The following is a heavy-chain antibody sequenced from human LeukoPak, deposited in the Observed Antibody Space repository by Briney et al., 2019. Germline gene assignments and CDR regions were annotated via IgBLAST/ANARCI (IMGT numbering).Heavy chain of an antibody. CDR2: IIPIFGTA. CDR1: GGTFSSYA. V-gene: IGHV1-69*05. Sequence: SVKVSCEASGGTFSSYAISWVRQAPGQGLEWMGGIIPIFGTANYAQKFQGRVTITTDESTSTAYMELSSLRSEDTAVYYCARVAYYEFWSGYLPNYHYYYYMDVWGKGTTVTVSS. D-gene: IGHD3-3*01. CDR3: ARVAYYEFWSGYLPNYHYYYYMDV. J-gene: IGHJ6*03.